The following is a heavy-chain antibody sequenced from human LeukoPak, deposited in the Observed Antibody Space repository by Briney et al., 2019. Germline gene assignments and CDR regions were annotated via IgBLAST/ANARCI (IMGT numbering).Heavy chain of an antibody. J-gene: IGHJ6*02. D-gene: IGHD3-10*01. Sequence: GGSLRLSCAASGFTFSSYAMYWVRQAPGKGLGWVAVISYDGSNEYYADSVKGRFTISRDNSKNTLYLQVNSLRAEDTAVYYCARDRYYGSGSYYGHYYYGMDVWGQGTTVTVSS. CDR2: ISYDGSNE. V-gene: IGHV3-30-3*01. CDR1: GFTFSSYA. CDR3: ARDRYYGSGSYYGHYYYGMDV.